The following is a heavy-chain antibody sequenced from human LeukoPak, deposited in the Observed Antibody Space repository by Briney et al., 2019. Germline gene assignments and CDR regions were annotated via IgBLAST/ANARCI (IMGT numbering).Heavy chain of an antibody. D-gene: IGHD3-3*01. V-gene: IGHV4-39*07. CDR3: ARGDFWSGYFDY. CDR2: IYYSGST. J-gene: IGHJ4*02. Sequence: SETLSLTCTVSGGSISSSSYYWGWIRQPPGKGLEWIGSIYYSGSTYYNPSLKSRVTISVDTSKNQFSLKLSSVTAADTAVYYCARGDFWSGYFDYWGQGTLVTVSS. CDR1: GGSISSSSYY.